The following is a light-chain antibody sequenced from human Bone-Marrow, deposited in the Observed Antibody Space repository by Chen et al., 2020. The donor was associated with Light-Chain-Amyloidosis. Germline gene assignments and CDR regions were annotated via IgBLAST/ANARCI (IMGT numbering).Light chain of an antibody. CDR3: QQYGTSPLA. CDR1: QTIRSNY. CDR2: GSS. J-gene: IGKJ4*01. V-gene: IGKV3-20*01. Sequence: EIVLMQSPGTLSLSPGEGANLSCRASQTIRSNYLTWYQQKLGQAPRLLIYGSSSRATGIPDRFTGSGSGTDFTLTINRLEPEDFAMYYGQQYGTSPLAFGRGTKVEIK.